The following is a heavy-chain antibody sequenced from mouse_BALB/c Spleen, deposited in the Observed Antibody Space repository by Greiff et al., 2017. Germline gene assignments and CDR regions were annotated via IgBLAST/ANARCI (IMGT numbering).Heavy chain of an antibody. V-gene: IGHV5-17*02. D-gene: IGHD4-1*01. Sequence: DVKLVESGGGLVQPGGSRKLSCAASGFTFSSFGMHWVRQAPEKGLEWVAYISSGSSTIYYADTVKGRFTISRDNPKNTLFLQMTSLRSEDTAMYYCAREANWDPFAYWGQGTLVTVSA. J-gene: IGHJ3*01. CDR3: AREANWDPFAY. CDR1: GFTFSSFG. CDR2: ISSGSSTI.